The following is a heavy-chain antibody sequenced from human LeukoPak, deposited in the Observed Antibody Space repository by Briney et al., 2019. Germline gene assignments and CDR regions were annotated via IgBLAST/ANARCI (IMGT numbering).Heavy chain of an antibody. V-gene: IGHV3-11*04. J-gene: IGHJ4*02. CDR1: GFTFSDYY. CDR2: ISGSGT. Sequence: GGSLRLSCAASGFTFSDYYMSWIRQAPGKGLEWISYISGSGTYYADSVKGRFTISRDNAKNSLYLQVNNLRAEDTAVYYCARGPNSNWSGLDFWGQGTLLTVSS. D-gene: IGHD6-6*01. CDR3: ARGPNSNWSGLDF.